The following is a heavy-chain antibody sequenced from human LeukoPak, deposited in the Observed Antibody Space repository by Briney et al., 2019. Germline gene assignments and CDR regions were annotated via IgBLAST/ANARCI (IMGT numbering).Heavy chain of an antibody. CDR1: GFTFSGYA. D-gene: IGHD4-11*01. V-gene: IGHV3-30*04. Sequence: PGRSLRLSCAASGFTFSGYAMHCVRQAPGKGLEWVAVISYDGSNKYYADSVKGRFTISRDNSKDTLYLQVNSLRAEDTAVYYCASRIDYSFAFDIWGQGTMVTVSS. CDR3: ASRIDYSFAFDI. J-gene: IGHJ3*02. CDR2: ISYDGSNK.